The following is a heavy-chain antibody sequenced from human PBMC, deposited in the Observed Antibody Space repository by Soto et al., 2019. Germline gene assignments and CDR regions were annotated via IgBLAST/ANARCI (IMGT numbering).Heavy chain of an antibody. CDR1: GGSISSSSYY. V-gene: IGHV4-39*01. CDR3: ARGWDDAFDI. Sequence: SETLSLTCTVSGGSISSSSYYWGWIRQPPGKGLEWIGSIYYSGSTYYNPSLKSRVTISVDTSKNQFSLKLSSVTAADTAVYYCARGWDDAFDIWGQGTMVTVSS. CDR2: IYYSGST. D-gene: IGHD6-19*01. J-gene: IGHJ3*02.